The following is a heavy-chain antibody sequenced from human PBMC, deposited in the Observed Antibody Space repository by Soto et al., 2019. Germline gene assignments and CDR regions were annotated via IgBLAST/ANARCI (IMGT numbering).Heavy chain of an antibody. CDR3: ARGGARATTYRGQVYT. D-gene: IGHD1-26*01. Sequence: QVQVVESGGGLVKPGGSLRLSCAASGFTFSDYYMSWIRQAPGKGLEWVSYISTTSDSTRYADSVKGRFTISRDNAKNSLYLQMNSLRAEDTAVYYCARGGARATTYRGQVYTWGQGTLVTVSS. CDR1: GFTFSDYY. CDR2: ISTTSDST. V-gene: IGHV3-11*06. J-gene: IGHJ5*02.